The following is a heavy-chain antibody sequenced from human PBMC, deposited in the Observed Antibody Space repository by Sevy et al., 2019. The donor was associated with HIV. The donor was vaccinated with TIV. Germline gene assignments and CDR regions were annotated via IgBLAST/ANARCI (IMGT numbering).Heavy chain of an antibody. J-gene: IGHJ4*02. V-gene: IGHV4-59*08. Sequence: SETLSLTCTVSGVSITSLDWNWIRQPPGKGLEWIANIYYNGHINYNPSLKSRVTLSLDTSRNQFSLRLSSVTAADTAMYYCAGENAWGRCYSWGQGTLVTVSS. CDR3: AGENAWGRCYS. CDR2: IYYNGHI. D-gene: IGHD1-26*01. CDR1: GVSITSLD.